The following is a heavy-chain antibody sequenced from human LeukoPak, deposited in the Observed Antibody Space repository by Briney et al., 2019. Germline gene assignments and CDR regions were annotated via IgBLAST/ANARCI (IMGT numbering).Heavy chain of an antibody. CDR1: GFTFSSYA. J-gene: IGHJ4*02. Sequence: PGGSLRLSCAASGFTFSSYAMSWVRQAPGKGLEWVSAISGSGGSTYYADSVKGRFTISRDNAKNTLYLQMNSLRVEDTALYYCARSFSNTVRGVGDSWGQGTLVTVSS. CDR2: ISGSGGST. D-gene: IGHD3-10*01. CDR3: ARSFSNTVRGVGDS. V-gene: IGHV3-23*01.